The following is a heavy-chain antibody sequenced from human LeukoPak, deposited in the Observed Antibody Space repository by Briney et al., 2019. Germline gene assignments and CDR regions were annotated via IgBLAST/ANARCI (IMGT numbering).Heavy chain of an antibody. D-gene: IGHD3-22*01. CDR3: ARDNYDNGAWDY. CDR1: GGSISSYY. V-gene: IGHV4-38-2*02. J-gene: IGHJ4*02. Sequence: SETLSLTCTVSGGSISSYYWSWIRQPPGKGLEWIGSIYHSGSTYYNPSLKSRVTISVDTSKNQFSLKLSSVTAADTAVYYCARDNYDNGAWDYWGQGTLVTVSS. CDR2: IYHSGST.